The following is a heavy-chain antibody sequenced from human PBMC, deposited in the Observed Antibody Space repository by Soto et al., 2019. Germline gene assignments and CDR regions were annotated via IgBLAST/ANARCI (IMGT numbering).Heavy chain of an antibody. J-gene: IGHJ6*02. Sequence: PSETLSLTCAVSGGSISSGGYSWSWIRQPPGKGLEWIGYIYHSGSTNYNPSLKSRVTISVDTSKNQFSLKLSSVTAADTAVYYCARGRSSGWGGRGYYYYYGMDVWGQGTTVTVSS. D-gene: IGHD6-19*01. CDR1: GGSISSGGYS. CDR2: IYHSGST. V-gene: IGHV4-30-2*01. CDR3: ARGRSSGWGGRGYYYYYGMDV.